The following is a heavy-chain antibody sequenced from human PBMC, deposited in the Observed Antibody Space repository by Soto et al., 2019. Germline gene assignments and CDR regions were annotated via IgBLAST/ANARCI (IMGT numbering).Heavy chain of an antibody. CDR3: AREVGCSSTSCYYYYGMDV. CDR1: GGSISSYY. V-gene: IGHV4-59*01. CDR2: IYYSGST. J-gene: IGHJ6*02. D-gene: IGHD2-2*01. Sequence: PSETLSLTCTVSGGSISSYYWSWIRQPPGKGLEWIGYIYYSGSTNYNPSLKSRVTISVDTSKNLFSLKLSSVTAADTAVYYCAREVGCSSTSCYYYYGMDVWGQGTTVTVS.